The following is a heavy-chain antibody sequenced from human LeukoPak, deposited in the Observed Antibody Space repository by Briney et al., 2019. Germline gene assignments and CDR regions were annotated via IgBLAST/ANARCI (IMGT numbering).Heavy chain of an antibody. V-gene: IGHV1-3*01. CDR3: ARAQGGYDFAAFDI. D-gene: IGHD5-12*01. CDR2: INAGNGNT. J-gene: IGHJ3*02. CDR1: GYAFNTYA. Sequence: APVKVSCKASGYAFNTYAIHWVRQAPGQRPEWMGWINAGNGNTKSSQKFQGRVTLTRDKSASTAYMELSSLTSEDTAVYYCARAQGGYDFAAFDIWGQGTVVIVSS.